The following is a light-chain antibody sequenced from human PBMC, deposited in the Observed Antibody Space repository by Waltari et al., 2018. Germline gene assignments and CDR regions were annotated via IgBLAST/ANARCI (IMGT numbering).Light chain of an antibody. J-gene: IGKJ2*01. CDR2: GAF. CDR3: QQYGSTPVT. Sequence: EIVLTQSPGTLSLSPGERVTLSCRASQSVAVNYLAWYQQRPGQAPRLLIYGAFNRAIDVPQRFSGSGSGTDFTLTINRLEPEDFGVYYCQQYGSTPVTFGQGTKVEIK. CDR1: QSVAVNY. V-gene: IGKV3-20*01.